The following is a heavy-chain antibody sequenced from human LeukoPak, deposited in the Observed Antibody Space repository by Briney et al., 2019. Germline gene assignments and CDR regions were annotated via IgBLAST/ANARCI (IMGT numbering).Heavy chain of an antibody. CDR1: AGSISSYY. J-gene: IGHJ4*02. CDR2: IYTSGHT. V-gene: IGHV4-4*07. D-gene: IGHD3-22*01. Sequence: SETLSLTCTVAAGSISSYYWSWIRQPAGRLLEWIGRIYTSGHTNNNPSLKVRVPMSVDTSKNQFSLKLSSVTAADTAVYYCAREGYDSNIYYKADYWGQGTLVTVSS. CDR3: AREGYDSNIYYKADY.